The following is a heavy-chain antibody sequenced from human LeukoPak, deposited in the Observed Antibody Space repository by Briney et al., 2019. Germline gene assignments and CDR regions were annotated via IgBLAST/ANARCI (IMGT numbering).Heavy chain of an antibody. CDR2: IIPIFGTA. D-gene: IGHD2-8*01. CDR3: ARVAQMYDANRYFDY. V-gene: IGHV1-69*05. J-gene: IGHJ4*02. CDR1: GGTFSSYA. Sequence: SVKVSCKASGGTFSSYAISWVRQAPGQGLEWMGGIIPIFGTANYAQKFQGRVTITTDESTSTAYMELSSLRSEDTAVYYCARVAQMYDANRYFDYWGQGTLVTVSS.